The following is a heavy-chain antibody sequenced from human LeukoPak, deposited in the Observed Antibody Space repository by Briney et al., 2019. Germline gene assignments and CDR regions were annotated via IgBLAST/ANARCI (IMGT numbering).Heavy chain of an antibody. J-gene: IGHJ6*03. CDR3: ARSQRLYYYYMDV. Sequence: GSLRLSCAASGFSFSSYEMNWVRQAPGKGLEWIGSMYSTGSTSYNPSLKSRVTISADTSKNEFSLKLTSVTAADTSVYYCARSQRLYYYYMDVWGKGTTVTISS. CDR2: MYSTGST. V-gene: IGHV4-39*01. CDR1: GFSFSSYE.